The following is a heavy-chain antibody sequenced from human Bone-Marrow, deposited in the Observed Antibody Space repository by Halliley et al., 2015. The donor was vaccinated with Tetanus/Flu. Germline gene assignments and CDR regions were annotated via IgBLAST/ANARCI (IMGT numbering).Heavy chain of an antibody. J-gene: IGHJ4*02. CDR2: IRSDGSDS. CDR3: ARAPIGVDLGNPPDY. D-gene: IGHD3-22*01. V-gene: IGHV3-74*01. Sequence: SLRLSCAASGFSFSSYWMHWVRQAPGKGLVWVSRIRSDGSDSIYADSVKGRFTISRDNAENTLFLQMNSLRVEDTAVYYCARAPIGVDLGNPPDYWGQGALVTVS. CDR1: GFSFSSYW.